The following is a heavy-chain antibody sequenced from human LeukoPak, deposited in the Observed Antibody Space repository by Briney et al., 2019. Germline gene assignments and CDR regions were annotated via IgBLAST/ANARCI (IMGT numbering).Heavy chain of an antibody. V-gene: IGHV3-21*01. CDR2: ISSGSSYI. CDR3: ARARYNWNDGAY. CDR1: GFTFSSYE. D-gene: IGHD1-1*01. Sequence: PGGSLRLSCAASGFTFSSYEMNWVRQAPGKGLEWVSSISSGSSYIYYADSVKGRFTISRDNAKNSLYLQMNSLRAEDTAVYYCARARYNWNDGAYWGQGTLVTVSS. J-gene: IGHJ4*02.